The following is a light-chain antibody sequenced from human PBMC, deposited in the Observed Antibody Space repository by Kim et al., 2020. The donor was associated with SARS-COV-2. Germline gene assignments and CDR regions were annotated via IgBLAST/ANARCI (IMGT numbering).Light chain of an antibody. CDR1: NMGSKN. Sequence: PGKRARITCGGNNMGSKNVHWYQQKPGQAPVLVIYYDSDRPSGIPERFSGSNSGNTATLTISRVEAGDEADYYCQVWDSSSDHVVFGGGTQLTVL. V-gene: IGLV3-21*04. CDR2: YDS. J-gene: IGLJ2*01. CDR3: QVWDSSSDHVV.